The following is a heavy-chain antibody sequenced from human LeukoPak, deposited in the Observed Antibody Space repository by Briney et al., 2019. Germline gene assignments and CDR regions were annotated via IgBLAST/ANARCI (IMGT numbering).Heavy chain of an antibody. Sequence: GGSLRLSCAASGFTFSNSAMNWVRQVPGKGLERVSSIDYDSSHIYYAASVRGRFTISRDNARNSVYLQMNSLRVEDTAVYYCARDPLRYLRVGHYDYCGQGTLVAVSS. CDR1: GFTFSNSA. J-gene: IGHJ4*02. CDR3: ARDPLRYLRVGHYDY. V-gene: IGHV3-21*01. CDR2: IDYDSSHI. D-gene: IGHD3-9*01.